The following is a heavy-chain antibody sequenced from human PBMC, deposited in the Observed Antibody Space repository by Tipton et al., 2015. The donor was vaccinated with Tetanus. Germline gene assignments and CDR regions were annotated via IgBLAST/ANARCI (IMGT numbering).Heavy chain of an antibody. CDR1: GDSLSNGDYY. V-gene: IGHV4-30-4*01. CDR3: ARDHGITWGGMGYYYGMDV. J-gene: IGHJ6*02. CDR2: IYYSGST. Sequence: TLSLTCTVSGDSLSNGDYYWSWIRQPPGKGLESIGYIYYSGSTYYNPSLKSRVTISVDTSKNQFSLWLSSVTAADTAVYYCARDHGITWGGMGYYYGMDVWGQGTTVTVSS. D-gene: IGHD3-16*01.